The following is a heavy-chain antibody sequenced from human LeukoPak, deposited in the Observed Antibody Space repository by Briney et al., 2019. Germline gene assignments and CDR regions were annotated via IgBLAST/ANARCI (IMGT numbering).Heavy chain of an antibody. Sequence: PGGSLRLSCAASGFTFSDYYMSWIRQAPGKGLEWVSYISSSSSYTNYAYSVKGRFTFSRDNDKNSLYLQMNSLRAEDTAVYYCARGDRSGYYIDYWGQGTLVTVSS. J-gene: IGHJ4*02. D-gene: IGHD3-22*01. V-gene: IGHV3-11*06. CDR1: GFTFSDYY. CDR3: ARGDRSGYYIDY. CDR2: ISSSSSYT.